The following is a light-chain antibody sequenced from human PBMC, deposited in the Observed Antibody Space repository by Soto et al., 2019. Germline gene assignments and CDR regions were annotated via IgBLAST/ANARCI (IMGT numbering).Light chain of an antibody. CDR2: GVS. V-gene: IGKV3-15*01. Sequence: EIVMTQSPATLSVSPGERATLSCRARQSVSSNLAWYQQKPGQAPRLLIYGVSTRATGIPARFSGSGSGTEFSLTISSLQSEDFAVYYCQHYNNRPLTFGGGTKVEIK. CDR1: QSVSSN. J-gene: IGKJ4*01. CDR3: QHYNNRPLT.